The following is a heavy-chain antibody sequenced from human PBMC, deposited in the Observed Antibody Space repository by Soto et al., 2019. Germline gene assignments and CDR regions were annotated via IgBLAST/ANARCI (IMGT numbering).Heavy chain of an antibody. CDR1: GFTFSSYA. CDR3: AKPPRLSFHSSGYPLR. D-gene: IGHD3-22*01. J-gene: IGHJ4*02. V-gene: IGHV3-23*01. Sequence: GGSLRLSCAASGFTFSSYAMSWVRQAPGKGLEWVSAISGSGGSTYYTDSVKGRFTISRDNSKNTLYLQMNSLRAEDTAVYYCAKPPRLSFHSSGYPLRWGQGTLVTVSS. CDR2: ISGSGGST.